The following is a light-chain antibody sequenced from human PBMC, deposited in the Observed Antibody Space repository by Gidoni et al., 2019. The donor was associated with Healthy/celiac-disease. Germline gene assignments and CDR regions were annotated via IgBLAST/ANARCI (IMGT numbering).Light chain of an antibody. Sequence: NFMLTQPHSVSESPGKTVTISCTRRSGSIASNHVQWYQQRPGSSPTTVIYEDNQRPSGVPDRFSGSIDSSANSASLTISGLKTEDEADYYCKSYESSNQVCGGGTKLTVL. CDR3: KSYESSNQV. CDR2: EDN. V-gene: IGLV6-57*01. CDR1: SGSIASNH. J-gene: IGLJ2*01.